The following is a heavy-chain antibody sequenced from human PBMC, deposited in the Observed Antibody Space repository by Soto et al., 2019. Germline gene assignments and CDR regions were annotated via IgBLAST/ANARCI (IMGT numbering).Heavy chain of an antibody. CDR2: IYYSGST. D-gene: IGHD3-22*01. Sequence: SETLSLTCTVSGGSISSSSYYWGWIRQPPGKGLEWIGSIYYSGSTYYNPSLKSRVTISVDTSKNQFSLKLSSVTAADTAVYYCARLGDYDSSGRDYWGQGTPVTVSS. CDR3: ARLGDYDSSGRDY. V-gene: IGHV4-39*01. CDR1: GGSISSSSYY. J-gene: IGHJ4*02.